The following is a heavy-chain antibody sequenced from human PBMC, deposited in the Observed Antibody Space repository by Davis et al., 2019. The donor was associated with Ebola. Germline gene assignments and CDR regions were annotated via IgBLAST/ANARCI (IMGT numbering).Heavy chain of an antibody. Sequence: PSETLSLTCTVSGGSITSGGYYWSWIRQHPGKGLEWIGYIHYSGITYYNPSLKSRVTISEDTSKNQFSLKLTSVTAADTAVYYCARDPPSVYYYYMDVWGKGTTVTVSS. J-gene: IGHJ6*03. CDR3: ARDPPSVYYYYMDV. CDR1: GGSITSGGYY. CDR2: IHYSGIT. V-gene: IGHV4-31*03.